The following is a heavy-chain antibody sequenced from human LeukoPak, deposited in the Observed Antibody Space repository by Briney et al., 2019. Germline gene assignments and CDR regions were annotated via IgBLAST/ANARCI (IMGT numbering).Heavy chain of an antibody. J-gene: IGHJ4*02. CDR2: ISGSGGST. D-gene: IGHD2-2*01. CDR3: AKDQPQGSSTSLNLFDY. CDR1: GFTFSSYA. Sequence: GSLRLSCAASGFTFSSYAMSWVRQAPGKGLEWVSAISGSGGSTYYADSVKGRFTISRDNSKNTLYLQMNSLRAEDTAVYYCAKDQPQGSSTSLNLFDYWGQGTLVTVSS. V-gene: IGHV3-23*01.